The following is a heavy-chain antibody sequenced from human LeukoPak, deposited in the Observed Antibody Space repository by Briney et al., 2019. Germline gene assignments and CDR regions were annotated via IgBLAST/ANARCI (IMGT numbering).Heavy chain of an antibody. J-gene: IGHJ5*02. CDR3: ARGTGGWYSDWFDP. D-gene: IGHD6-19*01. CDR1: GGSFSGYY. Sequence: SETLSLTCAVYGGSFSGYYWSWIRQPPGKGLEWIGEINHSGSTNYNPSLKSRVTISVDTSKNQFSLKLSSVTAADTAVYYRARGTGGWYSDWFDPWGQGTLVTVSS. CDR2: INHSGST. V-gene: IGHV4-34*01.